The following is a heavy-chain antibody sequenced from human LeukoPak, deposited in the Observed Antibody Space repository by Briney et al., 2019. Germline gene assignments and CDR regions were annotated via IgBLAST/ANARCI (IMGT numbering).Heavy chain of an antibody. CDR1: GYTFSGYY. J-gene: IGHJ5*02. CDR3: GRGLRYYYDSSGYTNWFDP. CDR2: INPNSGGT. D-gene: IGHD3-22*01. V-gene: IGHV1-2*02. Sequence: ASVKVSCKASGYTFSGYYMHWVRQAPGQGLEWMGWINPNSGGTNYAQKFQGRVTMTTDTSISTAYMELSRLRSDDTAVYYCGRGLRYYYDSSGYTNWFDPWGQGTLVTVSS.